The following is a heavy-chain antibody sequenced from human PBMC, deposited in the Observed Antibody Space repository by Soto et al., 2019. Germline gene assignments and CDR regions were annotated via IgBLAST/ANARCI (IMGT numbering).Heavy chain of an antibody. CDR1: GGTFSSSA. V-gene: IGHV1-58*01. CDR2: IVVGSGNT. J-gene: IGHJ6*02. Sequence: SVKVSCKASGGTFSSSAVQWVRQARGQRLEWIGWIVVGSGNTNYAQKFQERVTITRDMSTSTAYMELSSLRSEDTAVYYCAADPGAHYGMDVWGHGTTVTVSS. CDR3: AADPGAHYGMDV. D-gene: IGHD7-27*01.